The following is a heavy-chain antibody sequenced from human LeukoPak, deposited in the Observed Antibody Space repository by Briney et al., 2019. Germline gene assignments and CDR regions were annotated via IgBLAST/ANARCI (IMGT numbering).Heavy chain of an antibody. CDR3: ARDRVGGANDY. V-gene: IGHV3-7*01. Sequence: PGGSLRLSCEASGFTFTNHWMSWVRQAPGKGLEWVANIQERGSEKKYVDSVKGRFTISRDNAKNSLFLQMNSLRVEDTGIYCCARDRVGGANDYWGQGTLVTVSS. J-gene: IGHJ4*02. CDR1: GFTFTNHW. D-gene: IGHD3-16*01. CDR2: IQERGSEK.